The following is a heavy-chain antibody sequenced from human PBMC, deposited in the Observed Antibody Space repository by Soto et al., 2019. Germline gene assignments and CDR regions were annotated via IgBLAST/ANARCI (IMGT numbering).Heavy chain of an antibody. CDR3: ARGTYYDFWGGSYRTMVFDP. CDR1: GDSLRGFY. D-gene: IGHD3-3*01. Sequence: QVQLQESGPGLVKPSETLSLTCTVSGDSLRGFYWTWIRQPPGKALEWIGNIYHSGVPTYNPSLKSRVTISIDTSMRQFSLRVYSVTAADSAVYFCARGTYYDFWGGSYRTMVFDPWGQGTQVTVSS. CDR2: IYHSGVP. J-gene: IGHJ5*02. V-gene: IGHV4-4*09.